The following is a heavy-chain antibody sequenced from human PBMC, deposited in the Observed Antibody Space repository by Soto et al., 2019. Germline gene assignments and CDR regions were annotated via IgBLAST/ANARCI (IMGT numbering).Heavy chain of an antibody. CDR2: ITSSSTYI. J-gene: IGHJ4*02. CDR3: ARAPFVSGWFVDY. Sequence: EVQLVEFGGGLVKPGGSLRLSCAASGFTFSSFAMSWVRQAPGKGLEWVSSITSSSTYIYYADSVKGRFTISRDNAKNSLYVQMNSLRAEDTAVYYCARAPFVSGWFVDYSGQGTLVTVSS. D-gene: IGHD6-19*01. V-gene: IGHV3-21*01. CDR1: GFTFSSFA.